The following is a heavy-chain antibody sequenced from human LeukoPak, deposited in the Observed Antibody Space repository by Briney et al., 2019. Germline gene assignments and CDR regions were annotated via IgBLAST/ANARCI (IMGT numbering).Heavy chain of an antibody. D-gene: IGHD2-15*01. J-gene: IGHJ4*02. V-gene: IGHV1-2*02. CDR3: ARGYCSGGICLENY. CDR1: LWTFSGYY. CDR2: INPNSGGT. Sequence: ASVHVSCLASLWTFSGYYMHWVRPATGQELAWMGWINPNSGGTNYAQKFQGRVTMTRDTSISTAYMELSSLTSDDTAVYYCARGYCSGGICLENYWGQGTLVTVSS.